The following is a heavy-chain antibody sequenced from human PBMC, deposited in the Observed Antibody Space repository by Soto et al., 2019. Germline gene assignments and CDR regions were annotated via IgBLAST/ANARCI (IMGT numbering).Heavy chain of an antibody. CDR1: GFIFSNYA. J-gene: IGHJ4*02. Sequence: EVQMLESGGGLVQPGGSLRLSCAASGFIFSNYAMSWVRQAPGKGLEWVAGMGGANGDTYYADSVRGRFAISRDNSKSTLFLQMNSLRAEDTAVYYCARDNYYDSSVSNYWGQGTLVTVSS. V-gene: IGHV3-23*01. CDR2: MGGANGDT. CDR3: ARDNYYDSSVSNY. D-gene: IGHD3-22*01.